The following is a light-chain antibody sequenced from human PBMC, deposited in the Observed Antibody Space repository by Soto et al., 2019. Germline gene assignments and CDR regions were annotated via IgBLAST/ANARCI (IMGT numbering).Light chain of an antibody. V-gene: IGLV2-14*01. CDR3: SSSTTSNTYV. Sequence: QSLLTHPASLSGYPGQSITISCTGRSSDVGGYNYVSWYQQHPGKAPKFMIYEVSRRPSGVSNRFSGSKSGNTASLTVSGLQAEDEADYYCSSSTTSNTYVFGTGTKVTVL. J-gene: IGLJ1*01. CDR2: EVS. CDR1: SSDVGGYNY.